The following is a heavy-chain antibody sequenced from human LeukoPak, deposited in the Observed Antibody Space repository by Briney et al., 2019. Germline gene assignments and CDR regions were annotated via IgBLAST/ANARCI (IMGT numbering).Heavy chain of an antibody. D-gene: IGHD6-13*01. Sequence: PGGSLRLSCAASGFTFSSYSMNWVRQAPGKGLEWVSYISSSSSTIYYADSVKGRFTISRDNAKNSLYLQMNSLRDEDTAVYYCARGIGSSSSLYYFDYWGQGTLVTVSS. CDR2: ISSSSSTI. V-gene: IGHV3-48*02. J-gene: IGHJ4*02. CDR1: GFTFSSYS. CDR3: ARGIGSSSSLYYFDY.